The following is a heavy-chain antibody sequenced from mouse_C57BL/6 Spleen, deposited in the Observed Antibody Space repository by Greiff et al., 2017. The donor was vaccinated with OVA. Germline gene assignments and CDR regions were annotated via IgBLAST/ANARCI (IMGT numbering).Heavy chain of an antibody. CDR2: ISYSGST. J-gene: IGHJ1*03. V-gene: IGHV3-8*01. D-gene: IGHD2-5*01. CDR3: ARGAYYSNYGYWYFDV. CDR1: GYSITSDY. Sequence: VQLQQSGPGLAKPSQTLSLTCSVTGYSITSDYWNWIRKFPGNKLEYMGYISYSGSTYYNPSLKSRISITRDTSKNQYYLQLNSVTTEDTATYYCARGAYYSNYGYWYFDVWGTGTTVTVSS.